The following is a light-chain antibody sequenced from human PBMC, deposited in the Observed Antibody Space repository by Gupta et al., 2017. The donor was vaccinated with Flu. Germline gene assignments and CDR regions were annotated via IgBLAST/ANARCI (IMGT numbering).Light chain of an antibody. V-gene: IGKV3-15*01. Sequence: ETVLTQSPAVLSVSPGESVTLTCRASQTVSTKVAWYQQKAGQAPRLLIQGASTRASGVSDRFAGSGYGTEFSLTINNRQSEDFAVYYCQQYNDWHPLTFGGGTEVQIK. CDR1: QTVSTK. CDR3: QQYNDWHPLT. J-gene: IGKJ4*01. CDR2: GAS.